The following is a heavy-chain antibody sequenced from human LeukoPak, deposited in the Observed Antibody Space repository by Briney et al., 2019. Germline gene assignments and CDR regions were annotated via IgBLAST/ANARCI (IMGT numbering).Heavy chain of an antibody. CDR2: IYDGGIT. CDR1: GFIISNNY. J-gene: IGHJ4*02. Sequence: GGSLRLSCAASGFIISNNYTNWVRQAPGKGPEWVAVIYDGGITYYADSVKGRFTISRDDSKNTLHLQMNYLRVDDTAVYYCARDRDYAGSGSPDFWGQGTLVTVSS. CDR3: ARDRDYAGSGSPDF. V-gene: IGHV3-66*01. D-gene: IGHD3-10*01.